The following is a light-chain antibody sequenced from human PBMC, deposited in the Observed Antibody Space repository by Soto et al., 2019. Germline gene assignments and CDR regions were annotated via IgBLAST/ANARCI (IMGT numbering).Light chain of an antibody. V-gene: IGLV2-14*01. CDR3: SSYTSSSTLV. J-gene: IGLJ1*01. CDR1: SNDVGGYNY. CDR2: EVS. Sequence: QSALTQPASVSGSPGQSITISCTGTSNDVGGYNYVSWYQQHPGKAPKLMIYEVSNRPSGVSNHFSGSKSGNTASLTISGLQAEDDADYYCSSYTSSSTLVFGTGTKLTVL.